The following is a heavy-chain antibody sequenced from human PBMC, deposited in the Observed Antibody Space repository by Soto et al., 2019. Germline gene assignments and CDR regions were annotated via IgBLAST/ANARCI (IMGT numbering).Heavy chain of an antibody. J-gene: IGHJ4*02. CDR3: ARGGAGGLIATAVPRGY. CDR2: INHSGSI. D-gene: IGHD6-13*01. V-gene: IGHV4-34*01. CDR1: GGSFSGYY. Sequence: QVQLQQWGAGVLKPSETLALTCAVYGGSFSGYYWNWIRQPPGKGLEWIGEINHSGSINYNPSLKSRVTISVDTSKNQFALKLSSVTAADTAVYYCARGGAGGLIATAVPRGYWGQGTLVTVSS.